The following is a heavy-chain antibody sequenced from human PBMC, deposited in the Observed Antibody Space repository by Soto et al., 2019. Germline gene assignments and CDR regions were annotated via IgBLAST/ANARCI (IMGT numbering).Heavy chain of an antibody. J-gene: IGHJ4*02. CDR3: TRARGYSYPRAFDY. CDR2: IRSKAYGGTT. CDR1: GFTFGDYA. D-gene: IGHD5-18*01. V-gene: IGHV3-49*03. Sequence: GGSLRLSCTASGFTFGDYAMSWFRQAPRKGLEWVGFIRSKAYGGTTEYAASVKGRFTISRDDSKSIVYLKMNSLKTEDTAVYYCTRARGYSYPRAFDYWGQGTLVTVSS.